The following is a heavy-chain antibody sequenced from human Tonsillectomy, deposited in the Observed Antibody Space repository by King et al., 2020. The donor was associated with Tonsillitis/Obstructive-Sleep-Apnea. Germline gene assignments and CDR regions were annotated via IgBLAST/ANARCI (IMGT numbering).Heavy chain of an antibody. CDR3: AGVVVAATLDY. J-gene: IGHJ4*02. Sequence: VQLVESGGGLVQPGGSLRLSCTASGFTFSSYWMHWVRQAPGKGRWGVSVINRDGSDTSYADSVKGRFTISRDNAKNTLYLQRNSLRAEDTAVYYCAGVVVAATLDYWGQGTLVTVSS. V-gene: IGHV3-74*01. CDR1: GFTFSSYW. CDR2: INRDGSDT. D-gene: IGHD2-15*01.